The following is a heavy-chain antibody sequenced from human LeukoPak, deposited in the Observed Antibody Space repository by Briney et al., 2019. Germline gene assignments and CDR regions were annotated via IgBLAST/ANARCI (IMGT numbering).Heavy chain of an antibody. CDR1: GVIFRSHA. Sequence: ASVKVSCKTSGVIFRSHAVGWVRQAPGQGLEWMGGIIAIFGTPKYAQNFQGRITITADESTSTVYLDLSSLRSEDTAVYYCARSPTYYSSYMDVWGKGTTVTVSS. J-gene: IGHJ6*03. V-gene: IGHV1-69*13. CDR2: IIAIFGTP. CDR3: ARSPTYYSSYMDV.